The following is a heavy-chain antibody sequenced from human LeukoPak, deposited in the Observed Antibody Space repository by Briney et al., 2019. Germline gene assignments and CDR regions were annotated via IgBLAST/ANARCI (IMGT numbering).Heavy chain of an antibody. V-gene: IGHV3-11*04. Sequence: SGGSLRLSCAASGFTFSDYYMSWIRQAPGKGLGWVSYISSSGSIIYYADSVKGRLTISRANAKDSLYLQMNSLRAEDTAVYYCAKMVGSISSRAIDYWGQGTLVTVSS. CDR2: ISSSGSII. CDR3: AKMVGSISSRAIDY. CDR1: GFTFSDYY. D-gene: IGHD2-15*01. J-gene: IGHJ4*02.